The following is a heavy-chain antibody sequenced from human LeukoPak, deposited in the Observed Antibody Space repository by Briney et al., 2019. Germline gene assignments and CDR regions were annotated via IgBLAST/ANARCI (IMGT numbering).Heavy chain of an antibody. D-gene: IGHD5-18*01. Sequence: GGSLRLSCAASGFSFSSYGMHWVRQAPGKGLEWVAFIRYDGSNKYYADSVKGRFTISRDNSKNTLYLQMNSLRAEDTAVYYCAKDLSGYSYGWDFDYWGQGTLVTVSS. CDR3: AKDLSGYSYGWDFDY. V-gene: IGHV3-30*02. J-gene: IGHJ4*02. CDR1: GFSFSSYG. CDR2: IRYDGSNK.